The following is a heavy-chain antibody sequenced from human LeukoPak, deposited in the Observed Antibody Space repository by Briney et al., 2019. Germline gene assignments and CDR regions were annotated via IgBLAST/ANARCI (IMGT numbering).Heavy chain of an antibody. CDR2: MNPNSGNT. CDR1: GYTFTSYD. D-gene: IGHD6-19*01. V-gene: IGHV1-8*01. Sequence: ASVKVSCKASGYTFTSYDINWVRQATGQGLEWMGWMNPNSGNTGYAQKFQGRVTMTRNTSISTAYMELSSLRSEDTAVYYCARVLAVAGLYYFDYWGQGTLVTVSS. J-gene: IGHJ4*02. CDR3: ARVLAVAGLYYFDY.